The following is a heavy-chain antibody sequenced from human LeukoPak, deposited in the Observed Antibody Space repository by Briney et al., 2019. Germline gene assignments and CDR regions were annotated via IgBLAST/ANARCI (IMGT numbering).Heavy chain of an antibody. J-gene: IGHJ6*02. Sequence: GGSLRLSCAASGFTFSDYYMSWIRQAPGKGLEWVSYISSSGSTIYYADSMKGRFTISRDNAKNSLYLQMNSLRAEDTAVYYCARDRCSSTSCSYGMDVWGQGTTVTVSS. V-gene: IGHV3-11*01. CDR2: ISSSGSTI. CDR3: ARDRCSSTSCSYGMDV. D-gene: IGHD2-2*01. CDR1: GFTFSDYY.